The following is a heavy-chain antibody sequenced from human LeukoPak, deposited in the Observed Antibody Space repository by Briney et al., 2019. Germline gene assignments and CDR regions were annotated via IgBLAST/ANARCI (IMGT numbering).Heavy chain of an antibody. V-gene: IGHV3-74*01. Sequence: GGSLRLSCAASGFTFSSYWMHWVRQAPGKGLVWVSRINSEGSSTSYADSVKGRFTISRDNAKNTLYLQMNSLRAEDTAVYYCARVQTYYYDSSGYYYDYWGQGTLVTVSS. CDR3: ARVQTYYYDSSGYYYDY. CDR1: GFTFSSYW. J-gene: IGHJ4*02. D-gene: IGHD3-22*01. CDR2: INSEGSST.